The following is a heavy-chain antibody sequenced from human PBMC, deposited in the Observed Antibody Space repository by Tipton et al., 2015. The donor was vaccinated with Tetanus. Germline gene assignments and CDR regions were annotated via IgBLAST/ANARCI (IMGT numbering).Heavy chain of an antibody. CDR3: ASHDSSGYYPDY. Sequence: SLRLSCAASGFTFSSYSMNWVRQAPGKGLEWVSYISSSSSTIYYADSVKGRFTISRDNAKNSLYLQMNSLRDEDTDVYYCASHDSSGYYPDYWGQGTLVTVSS. V-gene: IGHV3-48*02. D-gene: IGHD3-22*01. J-gene: IGHJ4*02. CDR1: GFTFSSYS. CDR2: ISSSSSTI.